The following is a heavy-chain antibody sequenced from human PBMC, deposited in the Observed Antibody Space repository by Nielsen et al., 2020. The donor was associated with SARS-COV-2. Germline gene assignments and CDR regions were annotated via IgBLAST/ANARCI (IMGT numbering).Heavy chain of an antibody. V-gene: IGHV3-64*01. CDR3: ASGHFGTDVVIDY. CDR1: GFTFSSYA. Sequence: GESLKISCAASGFTFSSYAMHWVRQAPGKGLEYVSAISSNGGSTYYANSVKGRFTISRDNSKNTLYLQMGSLRAEDTAVYYCASGHFGTDVVIDYWGQGTLVTVSS. CDR2: ISSNGGST. J-gene: IGHJ4*02. D-gene: IGHD1/OR15-1a*01.